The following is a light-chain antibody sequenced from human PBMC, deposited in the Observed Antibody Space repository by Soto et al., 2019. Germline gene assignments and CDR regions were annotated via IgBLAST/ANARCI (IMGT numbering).Light chain of an antibody. CDR3: PLEFSDPPT. Sequence: VMTEYPLCLRVTPGEPASISCRSSQSLLLGDGKTYLVWFQQTPGKAPILLIYAASTLQSGVPPRFSGSGSGSYMTLTICSLHAESLATYCCPLEFSDPPTSGAGTKVDIK. V-gene: IGKV2-28*01. CDR1: QSLLLGDGKTY. CDR2: AAS. J-gene: IGKJ4*01.